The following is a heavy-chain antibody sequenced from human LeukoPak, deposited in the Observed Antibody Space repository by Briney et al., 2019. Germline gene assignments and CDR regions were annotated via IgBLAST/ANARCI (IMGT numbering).Heavy chain of an antibody. J-gene: IGHJ6*02. CDR3: ARYHDYYYYYGMDV. CDR1: GFTFSSYS. CDR2: ISSSSSYI. V-gene: IGHV3-21*01. Sequence: GGSLRLSCAASGFTFSSYSMNWVRQAPGKGLEWVSSISSSSSYIYYADSVKGRFTISRDNAKNSLYLQMNSLRAEDTAVYYCARYHDYYYYYGMDVWGQGTTVTVSS.